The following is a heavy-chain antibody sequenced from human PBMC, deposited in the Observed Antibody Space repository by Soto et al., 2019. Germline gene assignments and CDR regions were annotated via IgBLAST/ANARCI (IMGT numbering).Heavy chain of an antibody. V-gene: IGHV3-7*03. J-gene: IGHJ4*02. CDR2: IKNDGSEQ. D-gene: IGHD3-10*01. CDR1: GFTFSTYY. Sequence: GGSLKLSCAASGFTFSTYYMTWVRQAPGKGLEWVASIKNDGSEQYYVDSVKGRFTISRDNAKNSLYLQMNSLRAGDTALYYCSRENWFQDYWGQGTRVTVSS. CDR3: SRENWFQDY.